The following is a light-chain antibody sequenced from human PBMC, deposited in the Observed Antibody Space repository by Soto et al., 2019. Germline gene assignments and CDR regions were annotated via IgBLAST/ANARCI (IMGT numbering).Light chain of an antibody. CDR2: TAS. V-gene: IGKV1-39*01. CDR1: QSIRNY. CDR3: QQTYSTPPGA. Sequence: DIQMTQSPSSLSASVGDRVTITCRASQSIRNYLNWYQQKPGKAPKVLIYTASSLQSGAPSRFSGGGFGTDFTLSIGSLQPEDFATYYCQQTYSTPPGAFGQGTKVDIK. J-gene: IGKJ1*01.